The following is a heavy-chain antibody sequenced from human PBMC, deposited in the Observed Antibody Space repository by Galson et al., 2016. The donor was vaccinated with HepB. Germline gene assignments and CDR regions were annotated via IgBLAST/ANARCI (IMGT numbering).Heavy chain of an antibody. J-gene: IGHJ5*02. D-gene: IGHD4-17*01. V-gene: IGHV4-59*02. CDR2: IYHSGST. CDR3: ARGGGDYGDYVSRRFDP. CDR1: GDSVSGYF. Sequence: EPLSLTCTVSGDSVSGYFWSWIRQPPGKGLEWIGYIYHSGSTNYNPSLKSRVTFSVDTSKNHFSLRLTSVTAADTAVYYCARGGGDYGDYVSRRFDPWGQGTLVTVSS.